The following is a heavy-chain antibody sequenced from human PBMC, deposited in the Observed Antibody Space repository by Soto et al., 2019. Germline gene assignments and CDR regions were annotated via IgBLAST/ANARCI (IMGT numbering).Heavy chain of an antibody. CDR1: GGAFRSYF. J-gene: IGHJ5*02. Sequence: QVRLRESGPQVVKPSATLSLNCNVSGGAFRSYFWSWIRQSPGKGLEWIGNIHSSGRSNYNPSFKSRVSMSIDPSKNQFSVRLTSVTPADRAVYYCARDDPFDPWGQGILVTVSS. CDR3: ARDDPFDP. V-gene: IGHV4-59*01. CDR2: IHSSGRS.